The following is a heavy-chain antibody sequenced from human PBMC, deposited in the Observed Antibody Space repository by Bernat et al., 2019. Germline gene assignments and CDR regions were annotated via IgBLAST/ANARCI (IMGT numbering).Heavy chain of an antibody. CDR1: GFIFHAYV. J-gene: IGHJ4*02. CDR2: INHDSSGT. Sequence: EVQLVESGGGVVQPGGSLRLSRAPSGFIFHAYVMHWVRQAPGMGLEWVSRINHDSSGTSYADSVRGRFTISRDNSKNSLYLQMNSLRVEDTALYYCVKDNASWAFDYWGRGTLVTVSS. V-gene: IGHV3-43*02. D-gene: IGHD2-2*01. CDR3: VKDNASWAFDY.